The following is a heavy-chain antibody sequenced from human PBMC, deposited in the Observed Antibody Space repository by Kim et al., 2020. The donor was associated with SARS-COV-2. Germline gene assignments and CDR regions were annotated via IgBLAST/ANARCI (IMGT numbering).Heavy chain of an antibody. CDR3: AAGSLKTIDYYYGMDV. CDR2: ISAYNGNT. D-gene: IGHD3-3*01. Sequence: ASVKVSCKASGYTFTSYGISWVRQAPGQGLEWMGWISAYNGNTNYAQKLQGRVTMTTDTSTSTAYMELRSLRSDDTAVYYCAAGSLKTIDYYYGMDVWGQGTTVTVSS. CDR1: GYTFTSYG. J-gene: IGHJ6*02. V-gene: IGHV1-18*01.